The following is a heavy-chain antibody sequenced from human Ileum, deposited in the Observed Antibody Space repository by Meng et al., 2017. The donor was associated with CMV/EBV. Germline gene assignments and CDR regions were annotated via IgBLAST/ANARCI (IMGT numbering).Heavy chain of an antibody. CDR2: ISPNSGDT. D-gene: IGHD5-18*01. CDR3: AKSYNFGLDY. Sequence: SCKPSGYTFTGAYMHWVRQAPGQGLEWMGWISPNSGDTKYAQEFQGRVTMTRDTSINTAYMEVSRLTFDDTAVYYCAKSYNFGLDYWGQGALVTVSS. V-gene: IGHV1-2*02. CDR1: GYTFTGAY. J-gene: IGHJ4*02.